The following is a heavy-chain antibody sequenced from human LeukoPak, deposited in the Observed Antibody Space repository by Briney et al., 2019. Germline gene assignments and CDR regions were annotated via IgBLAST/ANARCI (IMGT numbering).Heavy chain of an antibody. V-gene: IGHV4-4*07. CDR1: GGSISDYV. CDR2: IYSSGST. Sequence: SETLSLTCTVSGGSISDYVWSWIRQPAGKGLEWIGRIYSSGSTLYNPSLKSRVTMSVDTSKNQFSLRLTSVTAADTAVYYCAGGPYCGDDCYFDSWGRGTLFTVSS. CDR3: AGGPYCGDDCYFDS. J-gene: IGHJ4*02. D-gene: IGHD2-21*01.